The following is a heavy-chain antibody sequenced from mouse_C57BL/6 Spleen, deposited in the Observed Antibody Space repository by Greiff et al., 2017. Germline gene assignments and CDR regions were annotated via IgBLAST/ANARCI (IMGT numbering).Heavy chain of an antibody. J-gene: IGHJ2*01. CDR2: INPNNGGT. CDR3: ARNYDCYFLFDD. V-gene: IGHV1-26*01. Sequence: VQLQQSGPELVKPGASVKISCKASGYTFTDYYMNWVKQSHGQSLEWIGDINPNNGGTSYNQKFKGKATLTVDKSSSTAYMELRSLTSEDSAVYYCARNYDCYFLFDDWGQGTTLTVSS. D-gene: IGHD2-3*01. CDR1: GYTFTDYY.